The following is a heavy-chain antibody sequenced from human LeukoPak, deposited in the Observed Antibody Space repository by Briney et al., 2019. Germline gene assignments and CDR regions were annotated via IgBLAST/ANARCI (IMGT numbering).Heavy chain of an antibody. V-gene: IGHV4-59*11. CDR2: IYYSGST. D-gene: IGHD4-11*01. Sequence: SETLSLTCTVSGGSISSHYWSWIRQPPGKGLEWIGYIYYSGSTNYNPSLKSRATISVDTSKNQFSLKLSSVTAADTAVYYCARDVDYMGWFDPWGQGTLVTVSS. CDR1: GGSISSHY. J-gene: IGHJ5*02. CDR3: ARDVDYMGWFDP.